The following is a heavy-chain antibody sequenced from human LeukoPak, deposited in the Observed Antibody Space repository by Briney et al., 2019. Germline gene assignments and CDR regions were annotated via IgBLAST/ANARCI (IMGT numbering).Heavy chain of an antibody. D-gene: IGHD1-26*01. CDR2: ISGSGGNT. CDR3: AKSAVGATTYQFFYH. CDR1: GFTVSRNY. V-gene: IGHV3-23*01. Sequence: GGSLRLSCAASGFTVSRNYMSWVRQAPGKGLEWVSAISGSGGNTYYADSVKGRFTISRDNSKNTLYLQMNSLRAEDTAVYYCAKSAVGATTYQFFYHWGQGTLVTVSS. J-gene: IGHJ4*02.